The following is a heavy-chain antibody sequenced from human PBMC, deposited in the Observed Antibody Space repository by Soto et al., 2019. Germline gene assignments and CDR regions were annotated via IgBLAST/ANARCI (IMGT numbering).Heavy chain of an antibody. D-gene: IGHD6-19*01. CDR3: ATSANRWLGHQYNWFDP. CDR1: GGTFSSYA. Sequence: AASVKVSCKASGGTFSSYAISWVRQAPGQGLEWMGGIIPIFGTANYAQKFQGRVTITADESTSTAYMELSSLRSEDTAVYYCATSANRWLGHQYNWFDPWGQGTLVTVSS. J-gene: IGHJ5*02. CDR2: IIPIFGTA. V-gene: IGHV1-69*13.